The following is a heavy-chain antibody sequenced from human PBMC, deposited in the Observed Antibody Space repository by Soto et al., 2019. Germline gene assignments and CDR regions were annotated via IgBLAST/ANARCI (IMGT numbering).Heavy chain of an antibody. D-gene: IGHD3-22*01. Sequence: DVRLVGSGGGLVQPGGSLRLSCVGFGFTFSTYDMHWVRQIFGKGLEWVSSIGTDDDTYYLDSVRGRFTISREDAKNSLYLQMDSLRAGDTAVYYCARAYYDNSGYPLGGMDVWGQGTMVTVSS. CDR2: IGTDDDT. V-gene: IGHV3-13*01. J-gene: IGHJ6*02. CDR1: GFTFSTYD. CDR3: ARAYYDNSGYPLGGMDV.